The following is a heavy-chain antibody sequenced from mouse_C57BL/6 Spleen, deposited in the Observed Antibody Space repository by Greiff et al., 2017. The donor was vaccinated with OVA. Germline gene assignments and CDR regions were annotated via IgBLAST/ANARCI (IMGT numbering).Heavy chain of an antibody. D-gene: IGHD2-5*01. CDR1: GYAFTNYS. V-gene: IGHV1-54*01. CDR2: INPGSGGT. CDR3: ARGDYSNYYFDY. J-gene: IGHJ2*01. Sequence: VQGVESGAELVRPGTSVKVSCKASGYAFTNYSIVWVKQRPGQGLEWIGVINPGSGGTNYNEKFKGKATLTADKSSSTAYMQLSSLTSEDSAVNFCARGDYSNYYFDYWGQGTTRTVST.